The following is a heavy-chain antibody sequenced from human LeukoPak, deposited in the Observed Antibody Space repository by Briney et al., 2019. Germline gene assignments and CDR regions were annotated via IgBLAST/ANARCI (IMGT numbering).Heavy chain of an antibody. D-gene: IGHD2-21*02. CDR2: IYYSGST. V-gene: IGHV4-39*07. CDR1: GGSISSSSYY. CDR3: AEATAPFYFDY. J-gene: IGHJ4*02. Sequence: SETLSLTCTVSGGSISSSSYYWGWIRQPPGKGLEWIGSIYYSGSTYYNPSLKSRVTISVDTSKNQFSLKLSSVTAADTAVYYCAEATAPFYFDYWGQGTLVTVSS.